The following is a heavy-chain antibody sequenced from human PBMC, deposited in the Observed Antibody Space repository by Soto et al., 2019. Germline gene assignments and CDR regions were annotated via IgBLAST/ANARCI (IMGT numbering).Heavy chain of an antibody. CDR2: ISGSGGST. CDR1: GFPFSSYC. Sequence: GGSLSLSCAASGFPFSSYCMSWVRQAPGKGLEWVSAISGSGGSTYYADSVKGRFTISRDNSKNTLYLQMNSLRAEDTAVYYCAKVLFGKLGATIRDNYTVRDFGGKGTTVPV. CDR3: AKVLFGKLGATIRDNYTVRDF. J-gene: IGHJ6*03. D-gene: IGHD1-1*01. V-gene: IGHV3-23*01.